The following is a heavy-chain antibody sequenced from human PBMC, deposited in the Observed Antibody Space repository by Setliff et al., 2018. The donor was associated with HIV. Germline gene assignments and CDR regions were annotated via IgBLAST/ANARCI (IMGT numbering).Heavy chain of an antibody. Sequence: GESLKISCKASGYTFINFGISWVRQAPGQGLEWMGWISAYNGNTNSAQRLQGRVTLTTDTSTSTAYMDLRSLRSDDTAVYFCARENEGGAFDIWGQGTMVTVSS. CDR3: ARENEGGAFDI. CDR2: ISAYNGNT. D-gene: IGHD1-1*01. J-gene: IGHJ3*02. V-gene: IGHV1-18*01. CDR1: GYTFINFG.